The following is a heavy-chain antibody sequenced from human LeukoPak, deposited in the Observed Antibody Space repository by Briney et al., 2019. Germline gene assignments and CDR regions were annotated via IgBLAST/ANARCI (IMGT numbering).Heavy chain of an antibody. D-gene: IGHD3-10*01. CDR1: GGSISTGGYY. V-gene: IGHV4-31*03. Sequence: NPSETLSLTCTVSGGSISTGGYYWSWIRQHPGKGLEWIACIYYSGSTYYNPSLKSRITISVDTSKNQFSLKLSSVTAADTAVYYCAREFRSGNKYFDYWGQGTLVTVSS. J-gene: IGHJ4*02. CDR2: IYYSGST. CDR3: AREFRSGNKYFDY.